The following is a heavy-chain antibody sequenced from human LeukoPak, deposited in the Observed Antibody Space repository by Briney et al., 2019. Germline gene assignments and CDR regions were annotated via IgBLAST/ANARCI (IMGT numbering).Heavy chain of an antibody. J-gene: IGHJ4*02. CDR2: IKQDGSEK. CDR1: GFTFSSYW. Sequence: GGSLRLSCAASGFTFSSYWMSWVRQAPGKGLEWVANIKQDGSEKYYVDSVKGRFTISRDNSKNTLYLQMNSLRAEDTAIYYCAKYIGGVWYAFDYWGQGTLVTISS. V-gene: IGHV3-7*05. CDR3: AKYIGGVWYAFDY. D-gene: IGHD6-19*01.